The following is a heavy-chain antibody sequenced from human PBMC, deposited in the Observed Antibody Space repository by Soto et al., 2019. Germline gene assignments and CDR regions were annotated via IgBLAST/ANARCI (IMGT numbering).Heavy chain of an antibody. Sequence: HPGGSLRLSCAASVFTVSSNYMSWVRQAPGKGLEWVSVIYSGGSTYYADSVKGRFTISRDNSKNTLYLQMNSLRAEDTAVYYCAAAEFSSGSEGIPRGPPDYGMDVWGQGTTVTVSS. CDR3: AAAEFSSGSEGIPRGPPDYGMDV. CDR2: IYSGGST. V-gene: IGHV3-53*01. J-gene: IGHJ6*02. D-gene: IGHD3-22*01. CDR1: VFTVSSNY.